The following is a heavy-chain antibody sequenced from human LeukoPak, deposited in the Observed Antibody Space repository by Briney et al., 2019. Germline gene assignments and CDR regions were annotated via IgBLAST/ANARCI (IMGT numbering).Heavy chain of an antibody. CDR2: ISDSGSST. CDR3: AKKVHSSNWYGWFDP. CDR1: GFTFSSYS. V-gene: IGHV3-23*01. Sequence: GGSLRLSCAASGFTFSSYSMSWVRQAPGKGLEWVSAISDSGSSTYYAYSVKGRFTISRDTPKNTLHLQLNSLRAGDTAVYTCAKKVHSSNWYGWFDPWGQGTLVTVTS. J-gene: IGHJ5*02. D-gene: IGHD6-13*01.